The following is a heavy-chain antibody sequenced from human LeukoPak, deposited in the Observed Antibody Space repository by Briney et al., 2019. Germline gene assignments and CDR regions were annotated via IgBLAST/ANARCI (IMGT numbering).Heavy chain of an antibody. V-gene: IGHV4-31*03. D-gene: IGHD3-10*01. CDR3: ARGPNVLLWFGESNGGFDY. J-gene: IGHJ4*02. CDR2: IYYSGST. CDR1: GGSISSGGYY. Sequence: PSQTLSLTCTVSGGSISSGGYYWSWIRQHPGKGLEWIGYIYYSGSTYYNPSLKSRVTISVDTSKNQFSLKLSSVTAADTAVYYCARGPNVLLWFGESNGGFDYWGQGTLVTVSS.